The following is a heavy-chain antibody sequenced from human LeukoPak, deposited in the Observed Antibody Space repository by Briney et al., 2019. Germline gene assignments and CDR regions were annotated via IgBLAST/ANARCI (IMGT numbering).Heavy chain of an antibody. Sequence: AGGSLRLSCAASGFTFSNYAMSWVRQAPGKGLEWVSGISGSGGYTYYADSVKGRFTISRDNSNNTPYLQMNSLRAEDTAVYYCAKVLYCSSTSCYMDVWGKGTTVTVSS. CDR2: ISGSGGYT. D-gene: IGHD2-2*01. CDR3: AKVLYCSSTSCYMDV. CDR1: GFTFSNYA. J-gene: IGHJ6*03. V-gene: IGHV3-23*01.